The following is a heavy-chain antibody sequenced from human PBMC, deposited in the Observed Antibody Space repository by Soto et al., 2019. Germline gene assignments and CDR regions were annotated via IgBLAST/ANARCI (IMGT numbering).Heavy chain of an antibody. J-gene: IGHJ6*03. D-gene: IGHD2-21*01. CDR2: IIPIQGKA. Sequence: QVQLVQSGAELKKPGSSVKVSCEASGGSFTSYSFTWVRQAPGQGLEWMGRIIPIQGKANYALKFQDRVRITADRCTRTVYMELTSLRPEDTAVYFCAKSLLFVDHGYMDVWGKGTTVTVSS. V-gene: IGHV1-69*02. CDR3: AKSLLFVDHGYMDV. CDR1: GGSFTSYS.